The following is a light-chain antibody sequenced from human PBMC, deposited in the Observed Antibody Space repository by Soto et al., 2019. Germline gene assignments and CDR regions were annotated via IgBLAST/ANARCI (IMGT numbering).Light chain of an antibody. Sequence: QSAMTQPASVSGSPGQSITVSCTGSSSGVGLYNYVSWYQHHPGNAPKLLIYEVSNRPSGVSTRFSGSKSHNTASLTISGLQPEDEAHYYCTSFTTGSTLVFGGGTKLTVL. CDR2: EVS. CDR3: TSFTTGSTLV. J-gene: IGLJ2*01. V-gene: IGLV2-14*01. CDR1: SSGVGLYNY.